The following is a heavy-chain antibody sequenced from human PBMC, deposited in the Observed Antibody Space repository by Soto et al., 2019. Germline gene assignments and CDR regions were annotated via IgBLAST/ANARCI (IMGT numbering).Heavy chain of an antibody. D-gene: IGHD3-22*01. Sequence: SETLSLTCTVSGGSISSGGYSWSWIRQPPGKGLECIGYIYHGGSTYYNPSLKSRVIISVNTSKNQFSLKLSSVTAADTAVYYCARGLISGYYLYDAFDIWGQGTMVTVSS. CDR3: ARGLISGYYLYDAFDI. CDR1: GGSISSGGYS. CDR2: IYHGGST. V-gene: IGHV4-61*08. J-gene: IGHJ3*02.